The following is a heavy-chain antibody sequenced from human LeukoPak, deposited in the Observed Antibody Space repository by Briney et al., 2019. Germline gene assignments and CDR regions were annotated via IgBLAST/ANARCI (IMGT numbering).Heavy chain of an antibody. J-gene: IGHJ4*02. CDR3: ARDSSVQWELLGGSDFDY. Sequence: GGSLRLSCAASGFTFSSYAMHWVRQAPGKGLEWVAVISYDGSNKYYADSVKGRFTISRDNSKNTLYLQMNSLRAEDTAVYYCARDSSVQWELLGGSDFDYWGQGTLVTVSS. CDR2: ISYDGSNK. V-gene: IGHV3-30*04. D-gene: IGHD1-26*01. CDR1: GFTFSSYA.